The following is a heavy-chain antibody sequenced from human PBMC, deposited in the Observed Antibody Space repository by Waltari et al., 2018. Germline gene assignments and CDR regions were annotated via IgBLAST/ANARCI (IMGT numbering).Heavy chain of an antibody. CDR3: ARGRGYDFWSGYLPHYYYYGMDV. Sequence: QVQLQESGPGLVKPSETLSLTCTVSGGSISSYYWSWIRQPPGKGLEWIGYIYYSGSTNYNPSLKSRVTISVDTSKNQFSLKLSSVTAADTAVYYCARGRGYDFWSGYLPHYYYYGMDVWGQGTTVTVSS. D-gene: IGHD3-3*01. CDR1: GGSISSYY. J-gene: IGHJ6*02. CDR2: IYYSGST. V-gene: IGHV4-59*12.